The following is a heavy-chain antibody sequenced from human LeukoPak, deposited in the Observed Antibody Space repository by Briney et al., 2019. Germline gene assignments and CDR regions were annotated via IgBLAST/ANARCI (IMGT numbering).Heavy chain of an antibody. Sequence: GGSLRLSCAASGSTFSSYAMHWVRQAPGKGLEWVAVISYDGSNKYYADSVKGRFTISRDNSKNTLYLQMNSLRAEDTAVYYCARTEMGYYYDSSGYGNYFDYWGQGTLVTVSS. J-gene: IGHJ4*02. CDR1: GSTFSSYA. V-gene: IGHV3-30*04. CDR3: ARTEMGYYYDSSGYGNYFDY. CDR2: ISYDGSNK. D-gene: IGHD3-22*01.